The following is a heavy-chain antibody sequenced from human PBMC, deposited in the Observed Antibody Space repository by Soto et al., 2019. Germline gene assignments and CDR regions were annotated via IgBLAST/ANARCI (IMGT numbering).Heavy chain of an antibody. D-gene: IGHD6-19*01. V-gene: IGHV3-11*01. Sequence: PGGSLRLSCAASGFTFSDYYMSWIRQAPGKGLEWVSYISSSGSTIYYADSVKGRFTISRDNAKNSLYLQMNSLRAEDTAVYYCARVGIAVAPNDAFDIWGQGTMVTVSS. CDR3: ARVGIAVAPNDAFDI. CDR1: GFTFSDYY. CDR2: ISSSGSTI. J-gene: IGHJ3*02.